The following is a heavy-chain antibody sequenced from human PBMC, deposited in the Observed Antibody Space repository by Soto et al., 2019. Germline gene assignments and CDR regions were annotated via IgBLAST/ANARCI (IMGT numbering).Heavy chain of an antibody. Sequence: PGGSLRLSCAASGFTFSDHAMTWVRQAPGKGLKWVSSISSLGTTRNYAESVMGRFTVSRDNAKNSLFLQMNSLSAEDTAVYYCASAGRFCGAGSCYFDYWGQGTLVTVSS. CDR3: ASAGRFCGAGSCYFDY. J-gene: IGHJ4*02. CDR2: ISSLGTTR. D-gene: IGHD2-15*01. CDR1: GFTFSDHA. V-gene: IGHV3-11*01.